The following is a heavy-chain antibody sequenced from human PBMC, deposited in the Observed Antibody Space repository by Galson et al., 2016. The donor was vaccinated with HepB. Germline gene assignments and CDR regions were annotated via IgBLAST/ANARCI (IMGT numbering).Heavy chain of an antibody. D-gene: IGHD3/OR15-3a*01. CDR3: TRGDGFWAGWTY. Sequence: VKVSCKASGYTFTTYNIHWVRLAPGQGLEWMGIINPSGGSPNYAQKFQGRVTLTSDTSMSTVYMQLGSLRSDDTAVYYCTRGDGFWAGWTYWGQGTLVTVSS. V-gene: IGHV1-46*03. J-gene: IGHJ4*02. CDR1: GYTFTTYN. CDR2: INPSGGSP.